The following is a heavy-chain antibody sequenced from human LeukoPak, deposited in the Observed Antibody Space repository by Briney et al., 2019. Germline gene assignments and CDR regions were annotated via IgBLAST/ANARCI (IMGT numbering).Heavy chain of an antibody. CDR1: GLTFSDYS. Sequence: GGSLRLSCAASGLTFSDYSMTWVRQAPGKGLFWVSGISAGGGSTYYADSVKGRFTISRANSRNTLYLQMNSLRVEDTAVYYCAKDAAGPEYWGQGTLVTVSS. J-gene: IGHJ4*02. CDR3: AKDAAGPEY. CDR2: ISAGGGST. V-gene: IGHV3-23*01. D-gene: IGHD6-13*01.